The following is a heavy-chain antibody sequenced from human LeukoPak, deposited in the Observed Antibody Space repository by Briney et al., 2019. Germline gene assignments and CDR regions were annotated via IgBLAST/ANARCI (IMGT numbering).Heavy chain of an antibody. CDR1: GFTFSGYW. J-gene: IGHJ5*02. CDR3: ARVLSGSWDWFDP. V-gene: IGHV3-74*01. Sequence: HPGGSLRLSCAASGFTFSGYWIHWVRQAPGKGLEWVSLINPNGRTTTYADSVKGRFTISRDNAKNTVYLQMNSLRAEDTAAYYCARVLSGSWDWFDPWGQGTLVTVSS. CDR2: INPNGRTT. D-gene: IGHD3-22*01.